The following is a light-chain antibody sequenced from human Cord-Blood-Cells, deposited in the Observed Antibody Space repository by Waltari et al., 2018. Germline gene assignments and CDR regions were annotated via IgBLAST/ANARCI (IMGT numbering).Light chain of an antibody. CDR3: MQGTHWPWT. Sequence: DVVMTQSPLSLPVTLGQPASISCRSSQSLVHSDGNTYLNWFQQRPGQSPRRLIYKVSNRDSGVRDRFSGSGSGTDFKLKISRVEAEDVGVYYCMQGTHWPWTFGQGTKVEIK. V-gene: IGKV2-30*02. CDR1: QSLVHSDGNTY. J-gene: IGKJ1*01. CDR2: KVS.